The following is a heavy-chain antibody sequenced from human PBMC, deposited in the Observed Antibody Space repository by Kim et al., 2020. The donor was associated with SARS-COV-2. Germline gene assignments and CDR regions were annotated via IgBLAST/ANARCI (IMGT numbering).Heavy chain of an antibody. CDR3: TREDVSRFDY. Sequence: GGSLRLSCAVSGFTFSAYNMHWVRQAPGKGLEWVATISYDGSNKYCADSVKGRFTISRDNSKNTLYLQMDSLRAEDTALYYCTREDVSRFDYWGQGTLVTGSS. V-gene: IGHV3-30*03. CDR2: ISYDGSNK. D-gene: IGHD1-1*01. CDR1: GFTFSAYN. J-gene: IGHJ4*02.